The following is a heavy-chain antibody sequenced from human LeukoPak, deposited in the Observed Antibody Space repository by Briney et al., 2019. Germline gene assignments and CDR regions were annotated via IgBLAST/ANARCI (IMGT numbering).Heavy chain of an antibody. CDR1: GFTFSSYA. CDR3: ARDYQLLTSN. V-gene: IGHV3-30*04. Sequence: PGESLRLSCAASGFTFSSYAMHWVRQAPGKGLEWVAVISYEGSNKYYADSVKGRFTISRDNSKNTLYLQMNSLRAEDTAVYYCARDYQLLTSNWGQGTLVTVSS. D-gene: IGHD2-2*01. J-gene: IGHJ4*02. CDR2: ISYEGSNK.